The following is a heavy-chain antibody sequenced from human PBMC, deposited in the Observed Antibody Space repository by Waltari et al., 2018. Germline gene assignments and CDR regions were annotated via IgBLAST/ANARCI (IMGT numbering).Heavy chain of an antibody. J-gene: IGHJ4*02. Sequence: QLQLQESGSGLVKPSQTLSLTCAVSGGSISSGGYSWSCIRQPPGKGLEWIGYIYHSGSTYYNPSLKSRVTISVDRSKNQFSLKLSSVTAADTAVYYCARVRYYDILTGYYYFDYWGQGTLVTVSS. CDR2: IYHSGST. D-gene: IGHD3-9*01. CDR3: ARVRYYDILTGYYYFDY. CDR1: GGSISSGGYS. V-gene: IGHV4-30-2*01.